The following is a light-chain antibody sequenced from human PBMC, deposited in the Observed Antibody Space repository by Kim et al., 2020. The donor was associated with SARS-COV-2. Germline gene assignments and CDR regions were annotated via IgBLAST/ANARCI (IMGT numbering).Light chain of an antibody. CDR1: QSITNY. CDR2: AAS. Sequence: LSASVGDRVTITCRASQSITNYLNWYQHKPGKAPKLLMYAASSLERGVPSRFSGSGSGTDFTLTISSLQPEDYATYYCQQSYSKAFGQGTKVDIK. V-gene: IGKV1-39*01. CDR3: QQSYSKA. J-gene: IGKJ1*01.